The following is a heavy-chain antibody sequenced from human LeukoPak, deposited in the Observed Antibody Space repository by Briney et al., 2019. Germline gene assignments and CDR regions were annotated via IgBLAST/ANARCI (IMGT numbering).Heavy chain of an antibody. CDR1: GFTFSDYY. CDR2: ISSSGSTI. V-gene: IGHV3-11*01. D-gene: IGHD5-12*01. CDR3: ARAGVATITDYYYYYMDV. J-gene: IGHJ6*03. Sequence: PGGSLRLSCAASGFTFSDYYMSWIRQAPGKGLEWVSYISSSGSTIYYADSVKGRFTISRDNAKNSLYLQMNSLRAEDTAVYYCARAGVATITDYYYYYMDVWGKGTTVTVSS.